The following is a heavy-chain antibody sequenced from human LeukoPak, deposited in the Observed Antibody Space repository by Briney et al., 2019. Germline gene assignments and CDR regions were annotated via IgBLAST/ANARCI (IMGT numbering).Heavy chain of an antibody. J-gene: IGHJ4*02. CDR2: VRGSDAGT. D-gene: IGHD3-9*01. Sequence: GGSLRLSCAASGFTFSSYAMNWVRQAPGKGLEWVSAVRGSDAGTFYADCVKGRFTISRDNSKNTLYLEMNSLRSDDTTVYYCAKESQSYYDIMTGYPNYYFDYWGQGTLVTVSS. V-gene: IGHV3-23*01. CDR1: GFTFSSYA. CDR3: AKESQSYYDIMTGYPNYYFDY.